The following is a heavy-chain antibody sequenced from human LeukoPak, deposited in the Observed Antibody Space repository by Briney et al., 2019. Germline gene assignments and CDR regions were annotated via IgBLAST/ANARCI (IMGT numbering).Heavy chain of an antibody. J-gene: IGHJ4*02. Sequence: SETLSLTCTVSGGPISSSSYYWGWIRQPPGKGLEWIGSIYYSGSTYYNPSLKSRVTISVDTSKNQFSLRLSSVTAADTAVYYCARQLGYCSSTSCYADKVDYWGQGTLVTVSS. CDR3: ARQLGYCSSTSCYADKVDY. V-gene: IGHV4-39*01. CDR1: GGPISSSSYY. CDR2: IYYSGST. D-gene: IGHD2-2*01.